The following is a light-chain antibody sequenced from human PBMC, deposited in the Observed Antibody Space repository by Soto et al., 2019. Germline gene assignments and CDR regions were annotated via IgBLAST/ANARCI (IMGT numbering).Light chain of an antibody. CDR3: QQYNNGHTVN. Sequence: IPITESPYSVSASVVDRVSIICRASQGISSWLAWYQQKPGKAPKLLIYGASTRATGIQARFSGSGSGTEFTLTISSLQSEDFAVYYFQQYNNGHTVNLGAGTKVEIK. CDR2: GAS. CDR1: QGISSW. V-gene: IGKV1-12*01. J-gene: IGKJ4*01.